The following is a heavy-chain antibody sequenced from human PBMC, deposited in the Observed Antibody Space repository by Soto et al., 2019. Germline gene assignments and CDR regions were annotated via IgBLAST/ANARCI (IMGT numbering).Heavy chain of an antibody. D-gene: IGHD4-17*01. J-gene: IGHJ6*02. CDR1: GYTFTSYG. V-gene: IGHV1-18*01. CDR2: ISAYNGNT. Sequence: RASVKVSCKASGYTFTSYGISWVRQAPGQGLEWMGWISAYNGNTNYAQKLQGRVTMTTDTSTSTAYMELRSLRSDDTAVYYCARDRDDYGDYAALDYYYYGMDVWGQGTTVTVSS. CDR3: ARDRDDYGDYAALDYYYYGMDV.